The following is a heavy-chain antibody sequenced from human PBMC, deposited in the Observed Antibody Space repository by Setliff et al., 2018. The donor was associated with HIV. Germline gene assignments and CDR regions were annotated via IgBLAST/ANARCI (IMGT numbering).Heavy chain of an antibody. Sequence: SETLSLTCTVSGGSISRYFWNWIRQPPGKGLEWIGYLDTRGRAIYNPSLESRVAIWMDTSKNQFSLKLSSVTAADTAVYYCARIVRWELVATSTFFYYYMDVWGKGTTVTVSS. V-gene: IGHV4-4*08. CDR1: GGSISRYF. D-gene: IGHD1-26*01. CDR3: ARIVRWELVATSTFFYYYMDV. J-gene: IGHJ6*03. CDR2: LDTRGRA.